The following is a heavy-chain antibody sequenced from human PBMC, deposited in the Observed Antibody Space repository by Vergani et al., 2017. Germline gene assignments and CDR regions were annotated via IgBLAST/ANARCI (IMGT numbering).Heavy chain of an antibody. V-gene: IGHV4-39*01. CDR2: IYYSGST. CDR1: GGSISSSSYY. J-gene: IGHJ4*02. D-gene: IGHD6-19*01. CDR3: ARHRLRSSGWYDPFDY. Sequence: QLQLQESGPGLVKPSETLSLTCTVSGGSISSSSYYWGWIRQPPGKGLEWIGSIYYSGSTYYNPSLKSRVTISVDTSKNQFSLKLSSVIAADTAVYYCARHRLRSSGWYDPFDYWGQGTLVTVSS.